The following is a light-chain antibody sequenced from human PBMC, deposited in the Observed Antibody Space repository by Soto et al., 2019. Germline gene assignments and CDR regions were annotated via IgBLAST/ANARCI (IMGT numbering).Light chain of an antibody. J-gene: IGKJ4*01. V-gene: IGKV3-20*01. CDR2: NAY. CDR1: QSVGNNY. CDR3: QQYALSPLT. Sequence: EIVLTQSPGTLSLSPGERATLSCRASQSVGNNYLGWYQQKPGQPPMLLVYNAYNRAIGIPYRFSGGGSGADFTLIINRLEPEDFAVYYCQQYALSPLTFGGGTKVEIK.